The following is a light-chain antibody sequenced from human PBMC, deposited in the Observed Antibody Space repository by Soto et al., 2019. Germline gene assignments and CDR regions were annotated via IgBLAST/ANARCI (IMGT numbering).Light chain of an antibody. Sequence: QSVLTQPPSVSGAPGQRVTFSCTGSSSNIGAGYDVHWYQQLPGTAPKLLIYGNNNRPSGVPDRFSGSKSGTSASLGITGLQAEDEADYYCQPYDSSLSGVVFGGGTKLTVL. V-gene: IGLV1-40*01. CDR3: QPYDSSLSGVV. CDR1: SSNIGAGYD. J-gene: IGLJ2*01. CDR2: GNN.